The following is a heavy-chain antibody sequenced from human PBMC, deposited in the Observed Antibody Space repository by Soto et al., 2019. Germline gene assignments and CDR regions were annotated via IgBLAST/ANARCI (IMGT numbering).Heavy chain of an antibody. Sequence: ASVKVSCKAPGDSFSNYAISWVRQAPGQGLQWMGNFIPIFGTTNYAQTFQGRVAITADKSSTTAYMELSSLRSEDTAVYYCAQQRVATPLVTFDYWGQGSLVTVSS. J-gene: IGHJ4*02. D-gene: IGHD2-15*01. V-gene: IGHV1-69*06. CDR2: FIPIFGTT. CDR1: GDSFSNYA. CDR3: AQQRVATPLVTFDY.